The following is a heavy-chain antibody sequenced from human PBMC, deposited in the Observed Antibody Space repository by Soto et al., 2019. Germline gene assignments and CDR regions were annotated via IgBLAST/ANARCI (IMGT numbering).Heavy chain of an antibody. V-gene: IGHV3-30*18. CDR3: AKSRRTVTTDYFDY. CDR2: ISYDGRNK. J-gene: IGHJ4*02. D-gene: IGHD4-17*01. Sequence: QAQLVESGGGVVQPGRSLRLSCAASGFTFSSYGMHWVRQAPGKGLEWVAVISYDGRNKDYADSVKGRFTISRDNSKNTLYLQMNGLRPEDTAVYYCAKSRRTVTTDYFDYWGQGTLVTVSS. CDR1: GFTFSSYG.